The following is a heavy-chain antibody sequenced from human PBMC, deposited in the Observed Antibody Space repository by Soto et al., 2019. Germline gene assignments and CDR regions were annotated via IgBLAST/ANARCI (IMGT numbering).Heavy chain of an antibody. CDR1: GYTFTSYA. CDR3: ARSIGVVTALDY. J-gene: IGHJ4*02. D-gene: IGHD2-21*02. Sequence: QVQLVQSGAEEKKPGASVKVSCKASGYTFTSYAMHWVRQAPGQRLEWMGWINAGNGNTKYSQKFKGRVTITRDTSASTAYMELSSLRSEDTAVYYCARSIGVVTALDYWGQGTLVTVSS. CDR2: INAGNGNT. V-gene: IGHV1-3*05.